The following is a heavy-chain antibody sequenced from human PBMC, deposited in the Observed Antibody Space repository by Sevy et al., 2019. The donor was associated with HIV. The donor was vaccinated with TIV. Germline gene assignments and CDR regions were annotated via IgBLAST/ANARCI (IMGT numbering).Heavy chain of an antibody. Sequence: SETLSLTCTVSGGSVSSDTYYWTWNRQPPGKGLEFIGYIYYNVRINYNPSLKSRVTISVDTSKNQFSLKVTSVTAADTAVYYCTRVGGLTDYGMDVWGQGTTVTVSS. CDR1: GGSVSSDTYY. CDR3: TRVGGLTDYGMDV. CDR2: IYYNVRI. V-gene: IGHV4-61*01. D-gene: IGHD1-26*01. J-gene: IGHJ6*02.